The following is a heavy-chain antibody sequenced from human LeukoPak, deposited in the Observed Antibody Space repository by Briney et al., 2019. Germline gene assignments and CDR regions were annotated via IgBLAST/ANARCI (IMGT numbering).Heavy chain of an antibody. CDR1: GGTFSSYA. J-gene: IGHJ6*03. CDR2: IIPIFGTA. Sequence: VASVKVSCKASGGTFSSYAISWVRQAPGQGLEWMGGIIPIFGTANYAQKFQGRVTITTDESTSTAYMELSSLRSEDTAVYYCARDGADRASAAYYYYMDVWGKGTTVTVSS. V-gene: IGHV1-69*05. D-gene: IGHD3-16*01. CDR3: ARDGADRASAAYYYYMDV.